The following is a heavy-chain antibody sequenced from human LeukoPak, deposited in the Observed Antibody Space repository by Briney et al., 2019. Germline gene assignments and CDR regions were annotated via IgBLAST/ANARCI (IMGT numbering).Heavy chain of an antibody. CDR1: GFTFSSYA. CDR2: ISYDGSNK. D-gene: IGHD4-11*01. CDR3: ARDLNYRCYFDY. Sequence: GRSLRLSCAASGFTFSSYAMHWVRQAPGKGLEWVAVISYDGSNKYYADSVKGRFTISRDNSKNTLYRQMNSLRAEDTAVYYCARDLNYRCYFDYWGQGTLVTVSS. J-gene: IGHJ4*02. V-gene: IGHV3-30-3*01.